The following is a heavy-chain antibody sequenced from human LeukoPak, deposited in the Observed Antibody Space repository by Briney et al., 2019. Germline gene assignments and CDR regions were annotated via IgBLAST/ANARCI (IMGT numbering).Heavy chain of an antibody. V-gene: IGHV3-30-3*01. CDR3: AGDMVTENPDY. CDR1: GFAFGSYA. D-gene: IGHD5-18*01. Sequence: GGSLRPSCAASGFAFGSYAMHWVRQAPGKGLEWVAVISYDGSNEYYADSVKGRLTISRDNSKNTLYLQMNSLRAEDTAVYYCAGDMVTENPDYWGQGTLVTVSS. J-gene: IGHJ4*02. CDR2: ISYDGSNE.